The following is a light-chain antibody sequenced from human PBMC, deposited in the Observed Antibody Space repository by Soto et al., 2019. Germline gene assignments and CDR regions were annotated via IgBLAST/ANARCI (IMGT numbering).Light chain of an antibody. CDR1: SSDVGGYNY. Sequence: QSVLTQPASVSGSPGQSITISCTGTSSDVGGYNYVSWYQQHPGKAPKLMIYEGNKRPSGVSNRFSGSKSGDTASLTISGLQAADEADYYCCSYAGSNSWVFGGGTKVTVL. V-gene: IGLV2-23*01. CDR2: EGN. CDR3: CSYAGSNSWV. J-gene: IGLJ3*02.